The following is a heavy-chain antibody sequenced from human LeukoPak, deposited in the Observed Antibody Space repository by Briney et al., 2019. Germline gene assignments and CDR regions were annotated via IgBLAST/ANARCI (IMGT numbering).Heavy chain of an antibody. V-gene: IGHV4-59*11. CDR1: GGSISGHI. J-gene: IGHJ4*02. D-gene: IGHD5-24*01. CDR3: AAEKEKSFDY. CDR2: IYYSGST. Sequence: SETLSLTCSVSGGSISGHIWSWVRQPPGKGLEWIAYIYYSGSTNYNPSLKSRVTISVDTSKNQFSLKLSSVTAADTAVYYCAAEKEKSFDYWGQGTLVTVSS.